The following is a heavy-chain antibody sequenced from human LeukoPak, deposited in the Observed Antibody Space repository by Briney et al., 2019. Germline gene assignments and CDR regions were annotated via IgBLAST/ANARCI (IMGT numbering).Heavy chain of an antibody. CDR1: GFTFTSSA. V-gene: IGHV1-58*01. D-gene: IGHD6-13*01. Sequence: ASVKVSCKASGFTFTSSAVQWVRQARGQRLEWIGWIVFGSGNTNYAQKFQERVTITRDMSTSTAYMELSSLRSEDTAVYYCAAAKSSSWYGTIDYWGQGTLVTVSP. J-gene: IGHJ4*02. CDR2: IVFGSGNT. CDR3: AAAKSSSWYGTIDY.